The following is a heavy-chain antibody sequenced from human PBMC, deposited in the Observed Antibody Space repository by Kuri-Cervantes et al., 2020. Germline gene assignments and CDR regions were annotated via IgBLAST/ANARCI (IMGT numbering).Heavy chain of an antibody. D-gene: IGHD6-19*01. CDR1: GGSFSGYY. V-gene: IGHV4-59*01. J-gene: IGHJ4*02. CDR2: IYYSGST. Sequence: SETLSLTCAVYGGSFSGYYWSWIRQPPGKGLEWIGYIYYSGSTNYNPSLKSRVTISVDTSKNQFSLKLSSVTAADTAVYYCARVQRGSGWYYFDYWGQGALVTVSS. CDR3: ARVQRGSGWYYFDY.